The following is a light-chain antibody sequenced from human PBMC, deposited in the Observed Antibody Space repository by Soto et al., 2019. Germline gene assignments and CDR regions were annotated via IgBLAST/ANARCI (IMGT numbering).Light chain of an antibody. V-gene: IGKV3-15*01. Sequence: EIVMTQSPATLSVSPGERATLSCRASQSVNSNLAWYQQKPGQAPRLLIYGASIRATGIPARFSGSGSGTEFTLTISSLQSEDFTVYYCQQYINWPPYTFGQGTKLEIK. J-gene: IGKJ2*01. CDR3: QQYINWPPYT. CDR2: GAS. CDR1: QSVNSN.